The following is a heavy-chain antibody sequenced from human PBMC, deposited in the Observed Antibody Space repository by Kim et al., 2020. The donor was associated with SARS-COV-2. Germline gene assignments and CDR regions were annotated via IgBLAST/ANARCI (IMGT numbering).Heavy chain of an antibody. J-gene: IGHJ2*01. CDR1: GGSVSSGSYY. V-gene: IGHV4-61*01. D-gene: IGHD3-9*01. CDR2: IYYSGST. Sequence: SETLSLTCTVSGGSVSSGSYYWSWIRQPPGKGLEWIGYIYYSGSTNYNPSLKSRVTISVDTSKNQFSLKLSSVTAADTAVYYCARVYYDILTGYHRGWYFDLWGRGTLVTVSS. CDR3: ARVYYDILTGYHRGWYFDL.